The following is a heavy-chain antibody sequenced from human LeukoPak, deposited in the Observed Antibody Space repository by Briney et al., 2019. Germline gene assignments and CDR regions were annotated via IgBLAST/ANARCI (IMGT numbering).Heavy chain of an antibody. Sequence: PSETLSLTCTVSGGSISSGSYYWSWIRQPAGKGLEWIGRIYTSGSTNYNPSLKSRVTISVDTSKNQFSLKLSSVTAADTAVYYCARETAPLFGAVIRSAFDIWGQGTMVTVSS. CDR1: GGSISSGSYY. CDR2: IYTSGST. CDR3: ARETAPLFGAVIRSAFDI. V-gene: IGHV4-61*02. J-gene: IGHJ3*02. D-gene: IGHD3-3*01.